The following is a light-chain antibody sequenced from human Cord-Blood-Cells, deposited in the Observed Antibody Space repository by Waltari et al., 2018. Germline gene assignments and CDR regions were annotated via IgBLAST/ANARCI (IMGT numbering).Light chain of an antibody. Sequence: HSALPQPAPVSGSPGQLITISCTASRRAVGGSHYLSRYQQHPGNAPKLMIYDVSNRPSGVSNRFSGSKSGNTASLTISGLQAEDEADYYCSSYTSSSTLDVVFGGGTKLTVL. CDR2: DVS. CDR3: SSYTSSSTLDVV. J-gene: IGLJ2*01. V-gene: IGLV2-14*01. CDR1: RRAVGGSHY.